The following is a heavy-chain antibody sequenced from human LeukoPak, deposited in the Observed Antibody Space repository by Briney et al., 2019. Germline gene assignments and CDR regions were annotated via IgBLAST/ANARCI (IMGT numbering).Heavy chain of an antibody. CDR3: AKDHAVYGGYDYPFDY. CDR2: IKQDGSEK. J-gene: IGHJ4*02. CDR1: GFTFSRYW. V-gene: IGHV3-7*05. Sequence: PGGSLRLSCAASGFTFSRYWMTWVRQAPGKGLEWVANIKQDGSEKYYVDSVKGRFTISRDNAKNSLYLQMNSLRAEDTAVYYCAKDHAVYGGYDYPFDYWGQGTLVTVSS. D-gene: IGHD5-12*01.